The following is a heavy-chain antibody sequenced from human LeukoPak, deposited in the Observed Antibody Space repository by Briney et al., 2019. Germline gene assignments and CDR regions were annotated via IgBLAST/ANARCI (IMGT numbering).Heavy chain of an antibody. V-gene: IGHV4-34*01. CDR1: GGSFSGYY. CDR2: INHSGST. D-gene: IGHD3-22*01. Sequence: PSETLSLTCAVYGGSFSGYYWSWIRQPPGKGLEWIGEINHSGSTNYNPSLKSRVTISVDTSKNQFSLKLSSVTAADTAVYYCARGSKLGYYYDSSGYYGNWFDPWGQGTLVTVSS. CDR3: ARGSKLGYYYDSSGYYGNWFDP. J-gene: IGHJ5*02.